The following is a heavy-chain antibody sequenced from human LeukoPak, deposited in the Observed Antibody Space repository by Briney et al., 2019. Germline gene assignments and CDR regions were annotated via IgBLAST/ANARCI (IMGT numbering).Heavy chain of an antibody. J-gene: IGHJ4*02. D-gene: IGHD3-22*01. CDR2: ISSSCNTI. Sequence: GGSLTLSCAACVFTFSDYYMSWIRDAPGKAVEWVSYISSSCNTIFYVDSVEGRLTISRNNAKKSLYPQMNRLRAEDTAVYYCARDRDYYYDSSGYYLGYWGQGTLVTVSS. V-gene: IGHV3-11*01. CDR1: VFTFSDYY. CDR3: ARDRDYYYDSSGYYLGY.